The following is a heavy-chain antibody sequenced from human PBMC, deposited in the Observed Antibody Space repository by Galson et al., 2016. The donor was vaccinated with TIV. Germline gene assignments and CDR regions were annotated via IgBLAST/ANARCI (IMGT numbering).Heavy chain of an antibody. J-gene: IGHJ6*02. CDR1: GYTFIGHY. CDR2: INPNSGGP. V-gene: IGHV1-2*02. D-gene: IGHD3-22*01. Sequence: SVKVSCKASGYTFIGHYLHWVRQAPGQGLEWMGWINPNSGGPEFAQKFQGRVTMTRDPSTGTVYMELSRLRSDDTAVYFCARESYSDSSGYYFTYYYYGMDVWGQGTTVTFSS. CDR3: ARESYSDSSGYYFTYYYYGMDV.